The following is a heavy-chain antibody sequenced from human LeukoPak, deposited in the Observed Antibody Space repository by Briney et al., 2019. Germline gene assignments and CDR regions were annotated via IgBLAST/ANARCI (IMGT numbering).Heavy chain of an antibody. Sequence: GGSLRLSCAASGFTFSSYGMSWVRQAPGKGLEWVSAISGSGGSTYYADSVKGRFTISRDNSKNTLYLQMNSLRAEDTAVYYCAKDYYYDSSGWYYYYYYYMDVWGKGTTVTISS. D-gene: IGHD3-22*01. CDR2: ISGSGGST. CDR3: AKDYYYDSSGWYYYYYYYMDV. CDR1: GFTFSSYG. V-gene: IGHV3-23*01. J-gene: IGHJ6*03.